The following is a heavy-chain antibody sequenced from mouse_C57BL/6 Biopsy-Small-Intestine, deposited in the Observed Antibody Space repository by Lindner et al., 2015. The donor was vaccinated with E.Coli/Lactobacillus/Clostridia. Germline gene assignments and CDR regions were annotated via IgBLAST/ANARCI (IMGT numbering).Heavy chain of an antibody. V-gene: IGHV1-80*01. Sequence: VQLQESGAELVKPGASVKISCKASGYGFSSYWMNWVKQRPGKGLEWIGQIYPGDGDTNYNGKFKGKATLTADKSSSTAYMQLSSLTSEDSAVYFCARANYGSSYGYFDVWGTGTTVTVSS. D-gene: IGHD1-1*01. CDR3: ARANYGSSYGYFDV. CDR2: IYPGDGDT. CDR1: GYGFSSYW. J-gene: IGHJ1*03.